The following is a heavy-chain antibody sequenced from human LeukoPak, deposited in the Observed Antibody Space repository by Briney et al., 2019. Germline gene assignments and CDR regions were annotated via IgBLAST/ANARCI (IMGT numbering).Heavy chain of an antibody. D-gene: IGHD6-19*01. V-gene: IGHV3-21*01. CDR3: ARRSSSGWYPDYYYYYMDV. CDR2: ISSSSSYI. J-gene: IGHJ6*03. CDR1: EFTLSSYT. Sequence: GGSLRLSCAASEFTLSSYTMNWVRQAPGKGLEWVPSISSSSSYIYYADSMKGRFTISRDNSKNTLYLKMNSLRGEDTAVYYCARRSSSGWYPDYYYYYMDVWGKGTTVTISS.